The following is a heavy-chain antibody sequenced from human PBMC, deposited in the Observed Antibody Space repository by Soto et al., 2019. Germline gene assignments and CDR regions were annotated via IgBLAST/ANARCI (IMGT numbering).Heavy chain of an antibody. J-gene: IGHJ4*02. D-gene: IGHD6-25*01. CDR2: IRSKANSYAA. V-gene: IGHV3-73*01. Sequence: EVQLEESGGGLVQPGGSLKLSCAASGFTFSGSAMHWVRQASGKGLEWVGRIRSKANSYAAAYAASVTGRFTISRDDSKTTAYLHMNSLKPEDTAVYYCTRHVSANGFDYWGQGTLVTVSS. CDR3: TRHVSANGFDY. CDR1: GFTFSGSA.